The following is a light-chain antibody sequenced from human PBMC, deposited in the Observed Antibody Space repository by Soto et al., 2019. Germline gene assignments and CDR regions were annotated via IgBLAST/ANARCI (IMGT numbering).Light chain of an antibody. CDR2: EVS. V-gene: IGLV2-14*01. CDR3: CSYAGSYPV. CDR1: SSDVGGYNY. J-gene: IGLJ2*01. Sequence: QSALTQPASVSGSPGQSITISCTGTSSDVGGYNYVSWYQQHPGKAPKLMIYEVSNRPSGVSNRFSGSKSGNTASLTISGLQAEDEADYYCCSYAGSYPVFGGGTKLTVL.